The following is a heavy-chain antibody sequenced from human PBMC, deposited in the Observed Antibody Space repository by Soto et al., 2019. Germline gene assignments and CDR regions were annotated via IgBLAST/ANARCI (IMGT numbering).Heavy chain of an antibody. D-gene: IGHD3-10*01. CDR2: IDPRSGGT. Sequence: HVQLVQSGTEVKKPGASVRVSCMVSGYPFTTYYIHWVRQAPGQGLEWMGWIDPRSGGTVYEQKFQGRVTMTRDTSISTVYMDLSGLTSDDTDLYYSATDDYGIFPYWGQGSLVTVSS. J-gene: IGHJ4*02. CDR3: ATDDYGIFPY. CDR1: GYPFTTYY. V-gene: IGHV1-2*02.